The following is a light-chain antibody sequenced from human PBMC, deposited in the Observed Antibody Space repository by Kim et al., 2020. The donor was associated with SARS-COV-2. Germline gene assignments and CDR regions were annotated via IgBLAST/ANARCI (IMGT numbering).Light chain of an antibody. CDR2: ASS. Sequence: PARRSCRSSQSRVRSDGSTYLSWLQQRPGEPPRLLIYASSRGISGVPDRFSGSGAVTDFTLKISRVEAEDVGIYYCMQATQFPLTFGQGTKVDIK. CDR3: MQATQFPLT. CDR1: QSRVRSDGSTY. V-gene: IGKV2-24*01. J-gene: IGKJ1*01.